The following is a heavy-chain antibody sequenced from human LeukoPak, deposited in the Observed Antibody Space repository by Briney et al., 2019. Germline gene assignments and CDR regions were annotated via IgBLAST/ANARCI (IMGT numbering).Heavy chain of an antibody. J-gene: IGHJ5*02. CDR3: ARLTSAVAGSPNP. D-gene: IGHD6-19*01. CDR1: GGSISSGSYY. V-gene: IGHV4-39*01. Sequence: SETLSLTCTVSGGSISSGSYYWGWIRQPPGKGLEWIGSIYYSGSTYYNPSLKSRVTISVDTSKNQFSLKLSSVTAADTAVYYCARLTSAVAGSPNPWGQGTLVTVSS. CDR2: IYYSGST.